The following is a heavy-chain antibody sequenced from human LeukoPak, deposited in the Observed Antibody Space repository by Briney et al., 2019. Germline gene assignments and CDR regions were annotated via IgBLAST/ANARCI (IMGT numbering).Heavy chain of an antibody. D-gene: IGHD1-26*01. CDR3: ARFFYGIVGAEYYFDY. V-gene: IGHV6-1*01. CDR2: TYYRSKWYD. J-gene: IGHJ4*02. Sequence: SQTLSLTCAISGDSVSSKSAAWNWIRQSPSRGLEWLGRTYYRSKWYDDYAVSVKSRITINPDTSKNQLSLQLNSVTPEDTAVYYCARFFYGIVGAEYYFDYWGQGTLVTVSS. CDR1: GDSVSSKSAA.